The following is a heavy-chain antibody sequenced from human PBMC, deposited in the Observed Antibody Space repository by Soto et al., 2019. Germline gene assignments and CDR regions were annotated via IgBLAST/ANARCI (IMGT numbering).Heavy chain of an antibody. CDR3: ARFSGSYTRGLDY. CDR1: GFTFSDHY. Sequence: EVQLVESGGGLVQPGGSLRLSCAASGFTFSDHYMDWVRQARGKGLEWFGRSRNKANRYSTEYAASVRGRFTISRDESKNSLYVQMNSLKTEDTAVYYCARFSGSYTRGLDYWGQGTLVTVSS. CDR2: SRNKANRYST. D-gene: IGHD1-26*01. V-gene: IGHV3-72*01. J-gene: IGHJ4*02.